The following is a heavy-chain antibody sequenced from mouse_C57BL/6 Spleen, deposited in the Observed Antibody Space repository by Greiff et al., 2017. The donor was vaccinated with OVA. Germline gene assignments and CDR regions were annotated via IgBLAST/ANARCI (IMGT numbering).Heavy chain of an antibody. CDR2: ISYDGSN. CDR3: ARESYGSSYYFDV. Sequence: EVQLQESGPGLVKPSQSLSLTCSVTGYSITSGYYWNWIRQFPGNKLEWMGYISYDGSNNYNPSLKNRISITRDTSKNQFFLKLNSVTTEDTATYYCARESYGSSYYFDVWGTGTTVTVSS. J-gene: IGHJ1*03. D-gene: IGHD1-1*01. CDR1: GYSITSGYY. V-gene: IGHV3-6*01.